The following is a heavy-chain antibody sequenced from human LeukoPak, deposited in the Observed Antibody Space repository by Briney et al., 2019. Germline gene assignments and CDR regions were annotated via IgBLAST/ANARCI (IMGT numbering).Heavy chain of an antibody. D-gene: IGHD3-10*01. CDR1: ADSIRSHSYY. CDR2: IYYNGGT. CDR3: ARPRRLGSGRGYFES. Sequence: SETLSLTCSVSADSIRSHSYYWGWIRQSPGKGLEWIGTIYYNGGTFYNPSLKSRVKISVDTSRNQFSLKMTSVSAADTAVYYCARPRRLGSGRGYFESWGQGTLVTVSS. J-gene: IGHJ4*02. V-gene: IGHV4-39*07.